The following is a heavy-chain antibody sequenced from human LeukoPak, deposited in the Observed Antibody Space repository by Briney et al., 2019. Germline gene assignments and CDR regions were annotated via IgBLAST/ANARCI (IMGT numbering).Heavy chain of an antibody. V-gene: IGHV3-23*01. J-gene: IGHJ4*02. CDR2: IGGSGGST. CDR1: GFTFSSYA. D-gene: IGHD3-9*01. CDR3: ASPKLRYFDWLVFDY. Sequence: GGSLRLSCAASGFTFSSYAMSWVRQAPGKGLEWVSGIGGSGGSTYYADSVKGRFTISRDNSRNTLYLQMNSLRAEDTAVYYCASPKLRYFDWLVFDYWGQGTLVTVSS.